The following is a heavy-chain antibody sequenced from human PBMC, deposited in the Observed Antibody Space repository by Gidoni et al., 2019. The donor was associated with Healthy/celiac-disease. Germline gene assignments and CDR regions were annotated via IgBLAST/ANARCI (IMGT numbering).Heavy chain of an antibody. CDR1: GFTFSSSG. CDR2: IWYDGSNK. D-gene: IGHD3-10*01. Sequence: QVQLVESGGGVVQPGRSLRLSCAASGFTFSSSGMHWVRPAPGKGLEWVAVIWYDGSNKYYADSVKGRFTISRDNSKNTLYLQMNSLRAEDTAVYYCARGVRGSGSYYNVGSYWGQGTLVTVSS. J-gene: IGHJ4*02. CDR3: ARGVRGSGSYYNVGSY. V-gene: IGHV3-33*01.